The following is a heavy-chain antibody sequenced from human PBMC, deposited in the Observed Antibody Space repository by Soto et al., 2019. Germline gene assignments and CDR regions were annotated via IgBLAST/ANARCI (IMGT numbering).Heavy chain of an antibody. CDR3: ARDVQLQSFDY. J-gene: IGHJ4*02. CDR2: IYDTGST. D-gene: IGHD5-18*01. Sequence: PSQTLSRTGAGSGGSISSYYWSWIRQPPGKGLEWIGYIYDTGSTNYNPSLKSRVTISVDTSKNQFSLKLSSVTAEDTAVYYCARDVQLQSFDYWGQGTLVTVSS. V-gene: IGHV4-59*01. CDR1: GGSISSYY.